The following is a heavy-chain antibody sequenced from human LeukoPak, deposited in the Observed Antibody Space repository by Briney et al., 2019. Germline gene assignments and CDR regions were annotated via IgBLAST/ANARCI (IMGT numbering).Heavy chain of an antibody. CDR1: GGTFSSYA. CDR2: INQSGST. D-gene: IGHD3-10*01. CDR3: ARRREGITMVRGVIRRNNWFDP. V-gene: IGHV4-34*01. Sequence: SCKASGGTFSSYAISWIRQPPGKGLEWIGEINQSGSTNYNPSLKSRVTISVDTSKNQFSLKLSSVTAADTAVYYCARRREGITMVRGVIRRNNWFDPWGQGTLVTVSS. J-gene: IGHJ5*02.